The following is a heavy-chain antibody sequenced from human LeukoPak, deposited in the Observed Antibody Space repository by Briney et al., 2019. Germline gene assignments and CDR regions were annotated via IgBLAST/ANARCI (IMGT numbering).Heavy chain of an antibody. Sequence: KPSQTLSLTCTVSGDSISSGSYYRSWIRQPAGKGLEWIGRIYTSGSTNYNPSLKSRVTISVDTSKNQFSLKLSSVAAADTVVYYWAGVWFGELSSWFDPWGQGTLVTVSS. CDR3: AGVWFGELSSWFDP. V-gene: IGHV4-61*02. CDR1: GDSISSGSYY. D-gene: IGHD3-10*01. CDR2: IYTSGST. J-gene: IGHJ5*02.